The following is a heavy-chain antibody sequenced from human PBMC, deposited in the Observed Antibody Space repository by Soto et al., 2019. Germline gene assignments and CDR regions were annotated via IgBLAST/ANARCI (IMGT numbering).Heavy chain of an antibody. Sequence: ASVKVSCKASGGTFSSYAISWVRQAPGQGLEWMGGIIPIFGTANYAQKFQGRVTITADESTSTAYIELSSLRSEDTAVYYCARDLEIDYKTYYYGMDVWGQGTTVTVSS. D-gene: IGHD4-4*01. CDR1: GGTFSSYA. CDR2: IIPIFGTA. CDR3: ARDLEIDYKTYYYGMDV. V-gene: IGHV1-69*13. J-gene: IGHJ6*02.